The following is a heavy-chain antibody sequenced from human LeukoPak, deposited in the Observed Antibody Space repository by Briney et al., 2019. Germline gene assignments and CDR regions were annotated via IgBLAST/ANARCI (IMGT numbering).Heavy chain of an antibody. CDR3: AKRSSMAAAFGS. Sequence: GGSLRLSCAASGFTFSSYAMNWVRQAPGKGLEWVSVISGSGGSTYYADSVKGRFTISRDNSKNTLYLEMNSLRGEDTAVYYCAKRSSMAAAFGSWGQGTLVTVSS. J-gene: IGHJ4*02. V-gene: IGHV3-23*01. CDR2: ISGSGGST. CDR1: GFTFSSYA. D-gene: IGHD6-13*01.